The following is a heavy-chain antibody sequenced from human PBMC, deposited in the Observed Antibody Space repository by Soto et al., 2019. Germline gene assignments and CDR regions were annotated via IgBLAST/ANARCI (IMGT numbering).Heavy chain of an antibody. CDR3: ARMGRQLENVIDY. Sequence: PSETLSLTCTVSGVSISSYYWSWIRQPPGKGLEWIGYIYYSGSTNYNPSLKSRVTISVDTSKNQFSLKLSSVTAADTAVYYCARMGRQLENVIDYWGQGTLVTVS. D-gene: IGHD6-6*01. CDR2: IYYSGST. V-gene: IGHV4-59*01. CDR1: GVSISSYY. J-gene: IGHJ4*02.